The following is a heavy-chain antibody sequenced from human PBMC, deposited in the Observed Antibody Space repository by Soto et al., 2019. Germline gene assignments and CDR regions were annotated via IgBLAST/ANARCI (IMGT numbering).Heavy chain of an antibody. V-gene: IGHV1-69*13. CDR2: IIPIFGTA. CDR3: ARGERNDFHYYGMDV. D-gene: IGHD1-1*01. CDR1: GGTFSSYA. Sequence: SVKVSCKXSGGTFSSYAISWVRQAPGQGLEWMGGIIPIFGTANYAQKFQGRVTITADESTSTAYMELSSLRSEDTAVYYCARGERNDFHYYGMDVWGQGTTVTVSS. J-gene: IGHJ6*02.